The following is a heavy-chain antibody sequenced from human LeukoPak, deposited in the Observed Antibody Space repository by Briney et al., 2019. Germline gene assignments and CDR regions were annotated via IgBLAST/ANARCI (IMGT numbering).Heavy chain of an antibody. Sequence: GGSLRLSCAASGFTFSSYAMHWVRQAPGKGLEWVAVISYDGGNKYYADSVKGRFTISRDNSKNTLYLQMNSLRAEDTAVYYCARDAVAGTRFDYWGQGTLVTVSS. J-gene: IGHJ4*02. CDR3: ARDAVAGTRFDY. D-gene: IGHD6-19*01. CDR1: GFTFSSYA. CDR2: ISYDGGNK. V-gene: IGHV3-30-3*01.